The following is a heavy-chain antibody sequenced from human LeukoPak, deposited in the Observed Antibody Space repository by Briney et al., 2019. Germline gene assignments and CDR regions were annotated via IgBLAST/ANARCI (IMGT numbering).Heavy chain of an antibody. J-gene: IGHJ3*02. CDR2: IYYSGST. Sequence: SETLSLTCTVSGGSISSSSYYWGWIRQPPGKGLEWIGSIYYSGSTYYNPSLKSRVTISVDKSKNQFSLKLSSVTAADTAVYYCARVLSNDASAFDIWGQGTMVTVSS. V-gene: IGHV4-39*07. CDR1: GGSISSSSYY. CDR3: ARVLSNDASAFDI. D-gene: IGHD2-2*01.